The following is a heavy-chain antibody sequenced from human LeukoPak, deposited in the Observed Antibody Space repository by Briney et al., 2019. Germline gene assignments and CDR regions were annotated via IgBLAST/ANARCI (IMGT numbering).Heavy chain of an antibody. J-gene: IGHJ4*02. D-gene: IGHD6-6*01. Sequence: GASVKVSCKASGYTFTSYDINWVRQATGQGLGWMGWMNPNSGNTGYAQKFQGRVTMTRNTPINTAYMELSSLRSEDTAVYYCARASKRSSSSPFGYWGRGTLVTVSS. V-gene: IGHV1-8*01. CDR2: MNPNSGNT. CDR3: ARASKRSSSSPFGY. CDR1: GYTFTSYD.